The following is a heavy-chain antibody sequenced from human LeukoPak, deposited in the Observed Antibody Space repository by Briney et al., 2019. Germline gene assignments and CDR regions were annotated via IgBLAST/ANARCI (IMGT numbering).Heavy chain of an antibody. CDR2: IKPDGSLI. CDR3: AKWELYSGFYYIDY. V-gene: IGHV3-7*01. J-gene: IGHJ4*02. D-gene: IGHD1-26*01. CDR1: GFTFSSYW. Sequence: GGSLRLSCAASGFTFSSYWMTWVRQGPGKGLEWVANIKPDGSLIYYVDSVKGRFAISRDHAKNSLYLQMNSLRAEDTAVYYCAKWELYSGFYYIDYWGQGTLATVSS.